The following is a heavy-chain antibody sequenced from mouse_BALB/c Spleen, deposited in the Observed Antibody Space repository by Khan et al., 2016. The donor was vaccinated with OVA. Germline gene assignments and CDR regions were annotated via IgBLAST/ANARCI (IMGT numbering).Heavy chain of an antibody. Sequence: QVRLQQSGAELARPGASVKLSCKASGYSFTSYWMQWVKQRPGQGLEWMGAIYPGDGDTRYTQKFKGKATLTADNSSSTAYLQLSSLASEDSAIDTCARGRYGNGYFDDWGQGTTVTVSS. D-gene: IGHD2-1*01. CDR1: GYSFTSYW. J-gene: IGHJ1*01. CDR3: ARGRYGNGYFDD. CDR2: IYPGDGDT. V-gene: IGHV1-87*01.